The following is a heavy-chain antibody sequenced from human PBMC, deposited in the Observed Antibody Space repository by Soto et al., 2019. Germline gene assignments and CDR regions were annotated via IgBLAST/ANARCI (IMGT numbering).Heavy chain of an antibody. Sequence: SETLSLTCAVYGGSFSGYYWSWIRQPPGKGLEWIGEINHSGSTNYNPSLKSRVTISVDASKNQFSLKLSSVTAADTAVYYCARQYCSSTSCAYYFDYWGQGTLVTVSS. J-gene: IGHJ4*02. V-gene: IGHV4-34*01. CDR1: GGSFSGYY. CDR2: INHSGST. CDR3: ARQYCSSTSCAYYFDY. D-gene: IGHD2-2*01.